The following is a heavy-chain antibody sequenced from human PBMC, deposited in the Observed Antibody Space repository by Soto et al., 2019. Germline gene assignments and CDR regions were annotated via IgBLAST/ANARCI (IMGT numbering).Heavy chain of an antibody. CDR2: ISWNSANI. CDR1: GFTFDDYA. V-gene: IGHV3-9*01. D-gene: IGHD6-13*01. Sequence: EVQLVESGGGLVQPGRSLRLSCAASGFTFDDYAMHWVRQAPGKGLEWVSGISWNSANIGYADSVRGRFTISRDNAKNSLYLQLNSLRAEXTAXXXXVXXEGLVAAAGLNYWGQGTLVTVSS. CDR3: VXXEGLVAAAGLNY. J-gene: IGHJ4*02.